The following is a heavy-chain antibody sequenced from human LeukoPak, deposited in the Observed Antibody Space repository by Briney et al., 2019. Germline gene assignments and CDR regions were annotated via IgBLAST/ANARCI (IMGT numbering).Heavy chain of an antibody. V-gene: IGHV3-30-3*02. Sequence: GSLRLSCAASGFTFSSYAMHWVRQAPGKGLEWVAVISYDGSNKYFADSVKGRFTISRDNSKNTLYLQMNSLRAEDTAVYYCAKPRDSYGYTSAFDIWGQGTMVTVSS. CDR2: ISYDGSNK. J-gene: IGHJ3*02. CDR1: GFTFSSYA. CDR3: AKPRDSYGYTSAFDI. D-gene: IGHD5-18*01.